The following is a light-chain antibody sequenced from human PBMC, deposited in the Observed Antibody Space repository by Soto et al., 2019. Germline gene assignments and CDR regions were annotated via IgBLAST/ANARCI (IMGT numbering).Light chain of an antibody. CDR3: SSYTSNTIWV. CDR1: SSDVGGYNY. Sequence: QSALTQPASVSRSPGQSITISCTGTSSDVGGYNYVSWYQQHPGKAPKLMISEVSNRPSGVSNRFSGSKSGNTASLTISGLQAEDEADYYCSSYTSNTIWVFGGGTKLTVL. CDR2: EVS. V-gene: IGLV2-14*01. J-gene: IGLJ3*02.